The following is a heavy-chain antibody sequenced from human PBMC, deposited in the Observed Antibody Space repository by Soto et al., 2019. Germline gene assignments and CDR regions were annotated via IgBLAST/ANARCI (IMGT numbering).Heavy chain of an antibody. CDR1: GFTFSTYS. J-gene: IGHJ4*02. V-gene: IGHV3-23*01. Sequence: EVQLLESGGGLVQPGGSLRLSGAASGFTFSTYSMAWVRQAPGKGLAWVSGLSGGGANTFYADSVKGRFTISVDNSKNTVYLQMNSLRVEDTAVYYCARWDGYGDEWGQGTLVTVSS. CDR2: LSGGGANT. CDR3: ARWDGYGDE. D-gene: IGHD5-12*01.